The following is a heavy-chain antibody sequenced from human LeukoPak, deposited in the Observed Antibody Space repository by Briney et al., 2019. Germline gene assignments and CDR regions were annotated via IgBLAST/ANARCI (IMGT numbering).Heavy chain of an antibody. J-gene: IGHJ6*03. Sequence: SETLSLTCTVSGGSISSYYWSWIRQPPGKGLEWIGYIYYSGSTNYNPSLKSRVTISVDTSKNQFPLKLSSVTAADTAVYYCARGSNVVYYYYMDVWGKGTTVTVSS. CDR3: ARGSNVVYYYYMDV. V-gene: IGHV4-59*01. CDR2: IYYSGST. D-gene: IGHD2-21*01. CDR1: GGSISSYY.